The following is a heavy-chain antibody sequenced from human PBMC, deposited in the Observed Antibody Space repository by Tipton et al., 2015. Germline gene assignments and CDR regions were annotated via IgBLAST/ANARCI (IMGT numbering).Heavy chain of an antibody. J-gene: IGHJ4*02. V-gene: IGHV4-59*01. CDR2: IYYSGST. CDR1: SGSISRSY. Sequence: GLVKPSETLSLTCTVSSGSISRSYWSWIRQPPGKGLEWIGYIYYSGSTNYNPSLKSRVTISVDTSKTQFSLKVSSVTAADTAMYYCVRARGRHGGLFDSWGQGTLVIVSS. D-gene: IGHD4-23*01. CDR3: VRARGRHGGLFDS.